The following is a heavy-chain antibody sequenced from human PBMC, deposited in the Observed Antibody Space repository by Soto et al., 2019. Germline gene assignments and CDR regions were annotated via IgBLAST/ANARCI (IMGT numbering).Heavy chain of an antibody. Sequence: ASVKVSCKASGYTFTSYAMHWVRQAPGQRLEWMGWINAGNGNTKYSQKFQGRVTITRDTSASTAYMELSSLRSDDTAVYYCARERHYDILTVSSLAYWGQGTLVTVSS. V-gene: IGHV1-3*01. CDR1: GYTFTSYA. J-gene: IGHJ4*02. CDR2: INAGNGNT. CDR3: ARERHYDILTVSSLAY. D-gene: IGHD3-9*01.